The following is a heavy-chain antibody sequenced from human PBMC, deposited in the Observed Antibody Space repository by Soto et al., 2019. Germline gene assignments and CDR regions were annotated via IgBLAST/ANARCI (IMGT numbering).Heavy chain of an antibody. V-gene: IGHV4-59*08. Sequence: EAWSDTRTASAGTTRQYYCSWIRQPPEKRLEWIGYIFYSGSTKYNPSLKSRATISIDTSKNQVSLKLSSVTAEDFSVYYYHRDLHSFPTRRSSDL. J-gene: IGHJ2*01. CDR3: HRDLHSFPTRRSSDL. CDR1: AGTTRQYY. CDR2: IFYSGST.